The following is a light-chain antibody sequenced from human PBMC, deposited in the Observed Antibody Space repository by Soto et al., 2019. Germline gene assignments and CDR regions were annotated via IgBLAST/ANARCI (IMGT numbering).Light chain of an antibody. CDR3: QTWGTGNVV. CDR1: SGQSSYA. J-gene: IGLJ2*01. V-gene: IGLV4-69*01. CDR2: LNSDGSH. Sequence: QPVLTQSPSASASLGASVMLTCTLSSGQSSYAIAWHQQQPEKGPRYLMKLNSDGSHSKGDGIPDHFSGSSSGAERYLTISSLQSEDEADYYCQTWGTGNVVFGGGTKLTVL.